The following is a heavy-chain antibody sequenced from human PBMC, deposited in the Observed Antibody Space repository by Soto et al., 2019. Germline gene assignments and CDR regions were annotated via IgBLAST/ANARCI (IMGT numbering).Heavy chain of an antibody. J-gene: IGHJ4*02. D-gene: IGHD3-22*01. CDR3: AKVLSKNYYYTFDF. CDR2: ISGGSSVT. V-gene: IGHV3-23*01. Sequence: PGGSLNLSWPASGCTFSDYAMAWVRPAPGKGLEWVSTISGGSSVTYYGDSVKGRFTIAIDNAKKTLFLQLNRLSAEDTATYYCAKVLSKNYYYTFDFWGQGTQVTVS. CDR1: GCTFSDYA.